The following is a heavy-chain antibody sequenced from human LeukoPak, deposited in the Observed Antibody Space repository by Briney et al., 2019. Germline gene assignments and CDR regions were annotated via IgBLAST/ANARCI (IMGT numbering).Heavy chain of an antibody. CDR1: GFTFDDYA. Sequence: GGSLRLSCAASGFTFDDYAMHWVRQAPGKGLEWVSGISWNSGSIVYADSVKGRFTISRDNAKNSLYLQMNSLRAEDTALYYCAKDLSRGYSYGGPGYYGMDVWGQGTTVTVSS. CDR2: ISWNSGSI. J-gene: IGHJ6*02. D-gene: IGHD5-18*01. V-gene: IGHV3-9*01. CDR3: AKDLSRGYSYGGPGYYGMDV.